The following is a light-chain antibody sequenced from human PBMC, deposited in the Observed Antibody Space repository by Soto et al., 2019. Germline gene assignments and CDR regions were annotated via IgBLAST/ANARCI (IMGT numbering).Light chain of an antibody. CDR1: QGINTF. V-gene: IGKV1-9*01. CDR3: QQLNSYPIT. CDR2: AAS. Sequence: IQLTQSPSSLSASVGDRVTITCRASQGINTFLAWYQQKAGKAPKLLIYAASTLQSGVPSRFSGSGSGTDFTLTISSLQSEDFATYYCQQLNSYPITFGQGTKVDI. J-gene: IGKJ1*01.